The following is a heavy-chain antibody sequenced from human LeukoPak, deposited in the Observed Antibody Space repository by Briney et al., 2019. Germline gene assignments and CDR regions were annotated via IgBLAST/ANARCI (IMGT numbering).Heavy chain of an antibody. J-gene: IGHJ4*02. CDR3: ASQRERYYYGARSYYTLN. CDR1: GFTFSSYW. V-gene: IGHV3-74*01. Sequence: GGSLRLSCAASGFTFSSYWMHWVRQAPGKGLVWVSRINSDGSSTNYADSVKGRFTISRDNAKNTLYLQMNSLRAEDTAVYYCASQRERYYYGARSYYTLNWGQGTLVTVSS. D-gene: IGHD3-10*01. CDR2: INSDGSST.